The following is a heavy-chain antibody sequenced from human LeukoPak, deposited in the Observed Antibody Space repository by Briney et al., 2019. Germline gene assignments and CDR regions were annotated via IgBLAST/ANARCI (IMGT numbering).Heavy chain of an antibody. J-gene: IGHJ4*02. Sequence: SETLSLTCPVSGGSIRSSYYYWGWIRQPPGKGLEWIGSIYDSGSTYYNPSLKSRVTISVDTSKNQFSLKLNSVTAADTAVYYCARLSFTAFLRYFDYWGQGTLVTVSS. CDR2: IYDSGST. V-gene: IGHV4-39*01. D-gene: IGHD5-12*01. CDR3: ARLSFTAFLRYFDY. CDR1: GGSIRSSYYY.